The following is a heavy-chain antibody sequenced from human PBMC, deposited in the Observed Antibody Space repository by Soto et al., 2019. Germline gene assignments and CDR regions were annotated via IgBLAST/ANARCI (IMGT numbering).Heavy chain of an antibody. Sequence: QVQLVESGGGVVQPGRSLTLSCAASGFTFSSYAMHWVRQAPGKGLEWVAVISYDGSNKYYADSVKGRFTISRDNSKNTLYLQMNSLRAEDTAVYACARDRTAANYYYGMDVW. D-gene: IGHD5-18*01. J-gene: IGHJ6*01. V-gene: IGHV3-30-3*01. CDR3: ARDRTAANYYYGMDV. CDR2: ISYDGSNK. CDR1: GFTFSSYA.